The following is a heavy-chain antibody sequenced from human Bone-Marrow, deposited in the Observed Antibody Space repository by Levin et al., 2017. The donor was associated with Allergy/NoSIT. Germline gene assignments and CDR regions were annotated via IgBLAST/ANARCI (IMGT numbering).Heavy chain of an antibody. CDR1: GFLVRSNY. Sequence: TGGSLRLSCAASGFLVRSNYVSWVRQAPGKGLEWVSVIYSGGSTYYADSVKGRFTISRDNSKNTLSLQMNSLRAEDTAVYFCARDRPYGSGSYHDYWGQGTLVTVSS. V-gene: IGHV3-53*01. CDR2: IYSGGST. J-gene: IGHJ4*02. D-gene: IGHD3-10*01. CDR3: ARDRPYGSGSYHDY.